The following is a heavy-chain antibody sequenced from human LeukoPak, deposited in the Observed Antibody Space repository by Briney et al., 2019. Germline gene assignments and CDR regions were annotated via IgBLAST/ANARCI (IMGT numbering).Heavy chain of an antibody. V-gene: IGHV1-2*02. J-gene: IGHJ4*02. CDR2: INPNTGGT. CDR3: TRFRHIAVAGTPHFDH. CDR1: RDTFTDYH. Sequence: ASVKVSCKAARDTFTDYHIHWVRQAPGQGLEWMGWINPNTGGTNYAERFHGRVTMTRDTSISTVYMEVSGLRSDDTAVFYCTRFRHIAVAGTPHFDHRGQGTLVTVSS. D-gene: IGHD6-19*01.